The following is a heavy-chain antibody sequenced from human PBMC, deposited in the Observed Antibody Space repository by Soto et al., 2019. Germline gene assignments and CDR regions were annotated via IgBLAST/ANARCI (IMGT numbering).Heavy chain of an antibody. D-gene: IGHD3-22*01. CDR2: FDPEDAEI. V-gene: IGHV1-24*01. CDR1: GYTLTELS. Sequence: ASVKVSCKVSGYTLTELSMHWVRQAPGKGLEWMGGFDPEDAEIIYAQKFQGRVTMTEDTSTDTAYMELSSLRSEDTAGYYCAGITMIVVGAYGMDVWGQGTTVTV. J-gene: IGHJ6*02. CDR3: AGITMIVVGAYGMDV.